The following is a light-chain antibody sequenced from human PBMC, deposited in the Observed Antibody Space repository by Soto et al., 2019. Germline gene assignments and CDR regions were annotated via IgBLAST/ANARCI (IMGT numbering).Light chain of an antibody. CDR3: QQYDNLPIT. CDR1: QGISNY. Sequence: DIQMTQSPSSLSASVGDRVTITCQASQGISNYLNWYQQKPGKAPKLLIYDASNLETGVPSRFSGSGSGTDFTFTISSLQPEDIATYYCQQYDNLPITFGGGSKVEIK. CDR2: DAS. J-gene: IGKJ4*01. V-gene: IGKV1-33*01.